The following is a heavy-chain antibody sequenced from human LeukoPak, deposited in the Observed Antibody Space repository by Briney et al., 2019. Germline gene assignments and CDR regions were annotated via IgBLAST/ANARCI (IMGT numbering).Heavy chain of an antibody. CDR2: INPSGGVT. V-gene: IGHV1-46*01. J-gene: IGHJ4*02. Sequence: ASVTVSCKASGYTFTTYYIHWVRQAPGQGLEWMGMINPSGGVTTFAQKFQGRVTMTRDTSTSTVYMELSSLRSEDTAVYYCARENNWNDVAYFDYWGQGTLVTVSS. CDR3: ARENNWNDVAYFDY. CDR1: GYTFTTYY. D-gene: IGHD1-20*01.